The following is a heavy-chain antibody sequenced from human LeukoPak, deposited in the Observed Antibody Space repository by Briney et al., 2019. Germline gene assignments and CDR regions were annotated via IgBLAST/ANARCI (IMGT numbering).Heavy chain of an antibody. CDR2: IYYSGST. CDR1: GGSISSSSYY. CDR3: ARTMGIVVVPAAGYFDY. V-gene: IGHV4-39*07. J-gene: IGHJ4*02. Sequence: SETQSLTCTVSGGSISSSSYYWGWIRQPPGKGLVWFGSIYYSGSTYYDPSLKSRVTISVDSSKTQFSLKLSSVTAADTAVYYCARTMGIVVVPAAGYFDYWGQGTLVTVSS. D-gene: IGHD2-2*03.